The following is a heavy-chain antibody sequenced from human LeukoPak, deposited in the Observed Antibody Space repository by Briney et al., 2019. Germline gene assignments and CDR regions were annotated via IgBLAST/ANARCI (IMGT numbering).Heavy chain of an antibody. V-gene: IGHV3-11*04. CDR3: AGGTRGTPSFDY. CDR2: ISSSGATI. D-gene: IGHD1-1*01. CDR1: GFTFSSYA. J-gene: IGHJ4*02. Sequence: GGSLRLSCAASGFTFSSYAMSWIRQAPGKGLEWVSYISSSGATIYYADSVKGRFTISRDNAKNALYLQMNSLRAEDTAVYYCAGGTRGTPSFDYWGQGTLVTVSS.